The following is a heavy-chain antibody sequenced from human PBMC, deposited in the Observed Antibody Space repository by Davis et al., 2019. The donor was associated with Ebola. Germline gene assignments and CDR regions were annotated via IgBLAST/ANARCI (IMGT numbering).Heavy chain of an antibody. J-gene: IGHJ4*02. CDR1: GFTVSSNY. D-gene: IGHD5-24*01. Sequence: PGGSLRLSCAASGFTVSSNYMSWVRQAPGKGLEWVSVIYSGGSTYYADSVKGRFTISRDNSKNTLYLQMNSLRAEDTAVYYCARDRGDGYEKRHGHFDYWGQGTLVTVSS. V-gene: IGHV3-66*01. CDR2: IYSGGST. CDR3: ARDRGDGYEKRHGHFDY.